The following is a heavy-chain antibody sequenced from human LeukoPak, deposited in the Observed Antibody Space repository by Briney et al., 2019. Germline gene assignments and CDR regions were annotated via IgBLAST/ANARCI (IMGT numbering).Heavy chain of an antibody. CDR1: GASISSYY. D-gene: IGHD6-13*01. CDR3: ARDTIRGPYSRFDP. CDR2: MYTSGSI. J-gene: IGHJ5*02. Sequence: PSETLSLTCTVSGASISSYYWSWIRQPAGKGLEWVGRMYTSGSIKYNPSLKSRVIISVDKSKNQFSLTLSSVTAADTAVYFCARDTIRGPYSRFDPWGQGTLVTVSS. V-gene: IGHV4-4*07.